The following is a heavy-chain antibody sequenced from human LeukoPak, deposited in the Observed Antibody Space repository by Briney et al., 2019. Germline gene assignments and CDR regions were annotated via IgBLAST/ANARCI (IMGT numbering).Heavy chain of an antibody. Sequence: SETLSLTCTVYGGSFSGYYWNWIRQPPGQGLEWIGEINHSGSTNYNPSLKSRVTISVDTTKNQFSLKLSSVTAADTAIYYCARNGQYYSNNWYGNNWFDPWGQGTLVTVSS. D-gene: IGHD6-13*01. V-gene: IGHV4-34*01. CDR1: GGSFSGYY. CDR3: ARNGQYYSNNWYGNNWFDP. J-gene: IGHJ5*02. CDR2: INHSGST.